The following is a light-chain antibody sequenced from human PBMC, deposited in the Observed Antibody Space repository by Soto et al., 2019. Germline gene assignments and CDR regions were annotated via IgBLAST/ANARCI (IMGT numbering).Light chain of an antibody. V-gene: IGLV1-44*01. Sequence: QLVLTQAPSASGTPGQRVTISCSGSSSNIGSKTVNWYQQVPGMAPKLLIFKNHQRPSGVPDRFSGSKSGTSASLAISGLQSEDEADYYCAAWDDSLNACVFGTGTKVTVL. CDR1: SSNIGSKT. CDR2: KNH. CDR3: AAWDDSLNACV. J-gene: IGLJ1*01.